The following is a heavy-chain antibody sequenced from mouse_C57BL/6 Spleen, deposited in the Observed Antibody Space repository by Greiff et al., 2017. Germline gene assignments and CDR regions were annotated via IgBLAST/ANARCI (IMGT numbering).Heavy chain of an antibody. CDR2: IDPETGGT. V-gene: IGHV1-15*01. D-gene: IGHD1-1*01. CDR3: TSYGDY. Sequence: QVQLKQSGAELVRPGASVTLSCKASGYTFTDYEMHWVKQTPMHGLEWIGAIDPETGGTAYNQKFKGKAILTADKSSSTAYMELRSLTSEDSAVYYCTSYGDYWGQGTSVTVSS. CDR1: GYTFTDYE. J-gene: IGHJ4*01.